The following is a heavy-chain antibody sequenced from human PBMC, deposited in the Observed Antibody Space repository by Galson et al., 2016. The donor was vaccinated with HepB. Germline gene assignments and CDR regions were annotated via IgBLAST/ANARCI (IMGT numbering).Heavy chain of an antibody. CDR3: ARGGSGTYARRAPSDY. Sequence: QSGAEVKKPGASVKVSCKASGYTFSSYGITWVRQAPGQGLEWMGWISASNENTHYAQRLQGRVTMTTDTSTSTAYMELRSLRSDDTAVYFCARGGSGTYARRAPSDYWGQGTLVTVSS. D-gene: IGHD3-3*01. V-gene: IGHV1-18*01. J-gene: IGHJ4*02. CDR2: ISASNENT. CDR1: GYTFSSYG.